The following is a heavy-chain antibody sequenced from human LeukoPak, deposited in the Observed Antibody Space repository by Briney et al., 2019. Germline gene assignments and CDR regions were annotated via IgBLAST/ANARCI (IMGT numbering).Heavy chain of an antibody. CDR1: GGSISSGSYY. Sequence: RSSQTLSLTCTVSGGSISSGSYYWSWIRQPAGKGLEWIGRIYTSGSTNYNPSLKSRVTISVDTSKNQFSLKLSSVTAADTAVYYCARYQPKAPRYYMDVWGKGTTVTVSS. CDR3: ARYQPKAPRYYMDV. J-gene: IGHJ6*03. V-gene: IGHV4-61*02. CDR2: IYTSGST.